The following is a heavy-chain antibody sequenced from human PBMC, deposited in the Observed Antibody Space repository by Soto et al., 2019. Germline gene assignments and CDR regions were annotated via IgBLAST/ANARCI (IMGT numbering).Heavy chain of an antibody. CDR3: ARLGYCTGTSCYTFDS. V-gene: IGHV5-10-1*01. J-gene: IGHJ4*02. Sequence: PGESLKISCQGSGYSFTSYWIGWVRQRPGKGLKWMGRINPSDSYTTYSPSFQGHVTISTDKSFSTAYLQWSGLKASDTAMYYCARLGYCTGTSCYTFDSWGQGTLVTVSS. D-gene: IGHD2-2*02. CDR2: INPSDSYT. CDR1: GYSFTSYW.